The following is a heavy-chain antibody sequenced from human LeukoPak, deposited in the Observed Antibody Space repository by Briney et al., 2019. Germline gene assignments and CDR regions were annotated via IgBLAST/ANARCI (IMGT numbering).Heavy chain of an antibody. J-gene: IGHJ4*02. V-gene: IGHV4-59*01. Sequence: SETLSLTCTVSGDSITSYYWGWIRQPPGKGLEWIGYIYDSGSSNYNPSLKSRVTISVGTSKNQFSLKVSSVTAADTAVYYCARTIVGATKRIREVGFDYWGQGTLVTVSS. D-gene: IGHD1-26*01. CDR3: ARTIVGATKRIREVGFDY. CDR1: GDSITSYY. CDR2: IYDSGSS.